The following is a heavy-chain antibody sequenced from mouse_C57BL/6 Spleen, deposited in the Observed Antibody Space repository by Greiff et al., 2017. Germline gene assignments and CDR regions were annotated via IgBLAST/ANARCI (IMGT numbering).Heavy chain of an antibody. CDR1: GYTFTNYW. CDR3: ARTAQARGAFDY. V-gene: IGHV1-63*01. J-gene: IGHJ2*01. Sequence: QVQLQQSGAELVRPGTSVKMSCKASGYTFTNYWIGWAKQRPGHGLEWIGDIYPGGGYTNYNEKFKGKATMTADKSSSTAYMQFSSLTSEDAAIYYCARTAQARGAFDYWGQGTTLTVSS. D-gene: IGHD3-2*02. CDR2: IYPGGGYT.